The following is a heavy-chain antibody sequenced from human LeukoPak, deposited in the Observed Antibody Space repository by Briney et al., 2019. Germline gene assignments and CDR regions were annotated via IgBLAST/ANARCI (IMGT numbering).Heavy chain of an antibody. J-gene: IGHJ4*02. Sequence: GASVKVSCKATGYTFTSYGISWVRQAPGQGLEWMGWISANSGNTNYAQKLQGRVTMTTDTSTSTAYMELRSLRSDDTAVYFCARTPLGGSWLTRSFDYWGQGTLVTVSS. CDR2: ISANSGNT. V-gene: IGHV1-18*01. CDR1: GYTFTSYG. CDR3: ARTPLGGSWLTRSFDY. D-gene: IGHD6-13*01.